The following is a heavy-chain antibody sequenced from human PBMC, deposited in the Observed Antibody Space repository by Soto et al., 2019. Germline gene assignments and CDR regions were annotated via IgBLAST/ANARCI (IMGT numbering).Heavy chain of an antibody. CDR1: GFTFSSYA. V-gene: IGHV3-23*01. CDR3: ARSGPLGGVDTAMVLTYYFDY. J-gene: IGHJ4*02. D-gene: IGHD5-18*01. CDR2: ISGSGGST. Sequence: GSLRLSCAASGFTFSSYAMSWVRQAPGKGLEWVSAISGSGGSTYYADSVKGRFTISRDNSKNTLYLQMNSLRAEDTAVYYCARSGPLGGVDTAMVLTYYFDYWGQGTLVTVSS.